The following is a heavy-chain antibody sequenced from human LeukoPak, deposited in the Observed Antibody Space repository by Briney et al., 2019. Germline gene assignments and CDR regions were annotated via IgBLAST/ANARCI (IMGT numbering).Heavy chain of an antibody. Sequence: ASVKVSCKASGYTFTSYYMHWVRQAPGQGLEWMGWINPNSGGTNYAQKFQGRVTMTRDTSISTAYMELSRLRSDDTAVYYCARAPLSGSYYGFDYWGQGTLVTVSS. CDR1: GYTFTSYY. D-gene: IGHD1-26*01. CDR2: INPNSGGT. J-gene: IGHJ4*02. CDR3: ARAPLSGSYYGFDY. V-gene: IGHV1-2*02.